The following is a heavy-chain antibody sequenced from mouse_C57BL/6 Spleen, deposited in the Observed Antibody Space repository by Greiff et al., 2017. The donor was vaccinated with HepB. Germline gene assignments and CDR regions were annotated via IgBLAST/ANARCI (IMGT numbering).Heavy chain of an antibody. CDR1: GYTFTGYW. V-gene: IGHV1-9*01. J-gene: IGHJ4*01. CDR3: ARDYYYGSSYGTGAMDY. CDR2: ILPGSGST. D-gene: IGHD1-1*01. Sequence: QVQLQQSGAELMKPGASVKLSCKATGYTFTGYWIEWVKQRPGHGLEWIGEILPGSGSTNYHEKFKGKATFTADTSSNTAYMQLSSLTTEDSAIYYCARDYYYGSSYGTGAMDYWGQGTSVTVSS.